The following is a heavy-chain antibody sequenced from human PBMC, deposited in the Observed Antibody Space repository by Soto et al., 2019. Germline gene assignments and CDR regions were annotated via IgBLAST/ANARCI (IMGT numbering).Heavy chain of an antibody. D-gene: IGHD2-2*01. CDR1: GYTFTSYY. J-gene: IGHJ4*02. V-gene: IGHV1-46*01. CDR2: INPSGGST. CDR3: AREPGFHNIVVVPAATTAIFDY. Sequence: ASVKVSCKASGYTFTSYYMHWVRQAPGQGLEWMGIINPSGGSTSYAQKFQGRVTMTRDTSTSTVYMELSSLRSEDTAVYYCAREPGFHNIVVVPAATTAIFDYWGQGTLVTVSS.